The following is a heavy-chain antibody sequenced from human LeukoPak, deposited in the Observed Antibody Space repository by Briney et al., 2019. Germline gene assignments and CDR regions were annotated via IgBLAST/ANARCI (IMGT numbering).Heavy chain of an antibody. CDR1: GFTFSSYA. CDR3: AKSYSSSYHYFDY. V-gene: IGHV3-23*01. D-gene: IGHD6-13*01. Sequence: GGSLRLSCAASGFTFSSYAMSWVRQAPGKGLEWVSAIRGSGGSTYYADSVKGRFTISRDNSKHTLYLQMNSLRAEDTAAYYCAKSYSSSYHYFDYWGQGTLVTVSS. CDR2: IRGSGGST. J-gene: IGHJ4*02.